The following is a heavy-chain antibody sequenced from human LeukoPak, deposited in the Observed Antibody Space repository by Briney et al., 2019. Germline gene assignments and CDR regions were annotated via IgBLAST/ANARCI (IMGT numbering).Heavy chain of an antibody. CDR2: ISGSGGST. J-gene: IGHJ6*02. CDR3: AKASAVSVTAYYYGMDV. V-gene: IGHV3-23*01. D-gene: IGHD5/OR15-5a*01. Sequence: GGSLRLSCAASGFTFTSYAMSWVRQAPGKGLEWVSGISGSGGSTNYADSVKGRFTISRDNSKNTLYMHMNSLRDEDTAVYFCAKASAVSVTAYYYGMDVWGQGTTVTVSS. CDR1: GFTFTSYA.